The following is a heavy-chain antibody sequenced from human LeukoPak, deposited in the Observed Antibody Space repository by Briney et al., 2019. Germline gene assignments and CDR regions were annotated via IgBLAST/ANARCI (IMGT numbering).Heavy chain of an antibody. D-gene: IGHD3-22*01. CDR2: IRGSGGST. V-gene: IGHV3-23*01. CDR1: GFTFSSYA. CDR3: AKDNYYDSSVTGQKTLDY. Sequence: GGSLRLSCAASGFTFSSYAMSWVRQAPGKGLEWVSGIRGSGGSTYYADSVKGRFTISRDNSKNTLYLQMNSLRAEDTAVYYCAKDNYYDSSVTGQKTLDYWGQGTLVTVSS. J-gene: IGHJ4*02.